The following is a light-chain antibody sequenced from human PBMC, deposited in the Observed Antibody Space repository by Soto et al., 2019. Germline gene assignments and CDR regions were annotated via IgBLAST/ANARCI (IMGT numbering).Light chain of an antibody. CDR2: DAS. V-gene: IGKV3-11*01. J-gene: IGKJ4*01. Sequence: ETVLTQSPVTLSLSPGERATLSCRASQSIDTDLVWYQQKPGQAPRLLIYDASSRATGIPARFSGSGSGTDFTLTISSLEPEDFAVYFCQQRYNWPLTFGGGTKVE. CDR1: QSIDTD. CDR3: QQRYNWPLT.